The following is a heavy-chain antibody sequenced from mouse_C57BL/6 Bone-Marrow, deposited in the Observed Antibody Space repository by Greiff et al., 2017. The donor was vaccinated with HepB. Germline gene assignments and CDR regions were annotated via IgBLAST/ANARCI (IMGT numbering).Heavy chain of an antibody. CDR3: TPLPNGDY. Sequence: VQLQQSGAELVRPGASVKLSCTASGFNIKDDYMHWVKRRPEQGLEWIGWIDPENGDTEYASKFQGKATITADTSSNTAYLQLSSLTSEDTADYYCTPLPNGDYWGQGTTLTVSS. J-gene: IGHJ2*01. V-gene: IGHV14-4*01. CDR1: GFNIKDDY. CDR2: IDPENGDT.